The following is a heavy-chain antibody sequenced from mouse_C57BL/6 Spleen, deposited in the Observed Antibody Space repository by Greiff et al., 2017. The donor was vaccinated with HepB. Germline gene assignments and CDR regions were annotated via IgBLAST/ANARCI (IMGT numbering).Heavy chain of an antibody. CDR2: FYPGSGSI. V-gene: IGHV1-62-2*01. J-gene: IGHJ4*01. D-gene: IGHD1-1*01. Sequence: QVQLKESGAELVKPGASVKLSCKASGYTFTEYTIHWVKQRSGQGLEWIGWFYPGSGSIKYNEKFKDKATLTADKSSSQVYMELSRLTSEDSAVYFCARHETYYYGSSLYAMDYWGQGTSVTVSS. CDR3: ARHETYYYGSSLYAMDY. CDR1: GYTFTEYT.